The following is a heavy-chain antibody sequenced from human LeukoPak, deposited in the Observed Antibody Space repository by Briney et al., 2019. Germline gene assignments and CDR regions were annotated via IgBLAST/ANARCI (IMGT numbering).Heavy chain of an antibody. CDR2: ISYYGGNQ. CDR1: GFTFSYYG. V-gene: IGHV3-30*18. D-gene: IGHD5-12*01. CDR3: AKSESGYNDYVSGGFDY. J-gene: IGHJ4*02. Sequence: GGSLRLSCAASGFTFSYYGMHWVRQAPGKGLEWVAVISYYGGNQYYVDSVKGRFTISRDNSKNTLYLQMISLRVEDTAVYYCAKSESGYNDYVSGGFDYWGQGTLVTVSS.